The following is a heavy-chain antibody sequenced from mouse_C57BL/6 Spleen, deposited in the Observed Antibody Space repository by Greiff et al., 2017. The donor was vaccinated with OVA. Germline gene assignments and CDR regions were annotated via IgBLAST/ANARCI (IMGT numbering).Heavy chain of an antibody. CDR1: GFTFTDYY. V-gene: IGHV7-3*01. Sequence: EVHLVESGGGLVQPGGSLSLSCAASGFTFTDYYMSWVRQPPGKALEWLGFIRNKANGYTTEYSASVKGRFTISRDNSQSILYLQMNALRAEDSATYYCARSTTVPYFDYWGQGTTLTVSS. CDR3: ARSTTVPYFDY. D-gene: IGHD1-1*01. CDR2: IRNKANGYTT. J-gene: IGHJ2*01.